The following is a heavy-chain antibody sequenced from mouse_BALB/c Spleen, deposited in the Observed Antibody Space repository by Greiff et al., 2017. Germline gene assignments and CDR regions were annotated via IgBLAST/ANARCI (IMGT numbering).Heavy chain of an antibody. CDR1: GYSFTGYY. CDR2: INPYNGAT. V-gene: IGHV1-31*01. CDR3: ARVLDY. Sequence: EVKLMESGPELVKPGASVKISCKASGYSFTGYYMHWVKQSHVKSLEWIGRINPYNGATSYNQNFKDKASLTVDKSSSTAYMELHSLTSEDSAVYYCARVLDYWGQGTTLTVSS. J-gene: IGHJ2*01.